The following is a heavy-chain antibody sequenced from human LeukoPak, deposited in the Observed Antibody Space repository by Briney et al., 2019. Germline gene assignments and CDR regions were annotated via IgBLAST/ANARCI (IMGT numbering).Heavy chain of an antibody. D-gene: IGHD3-3*02. V-gene: IGHV4-31*03. CDR1: GGSISSGGYY. CDR2: IYYSGST. J-gene: IGHJ4*02. Sequence: SETLSLTCTVSGGSISSGGYYWSWIRQHPGKGLEWIGYIYYSGSTYYNPSLKSRVTISVDKSKNQFSLKLSSVTAADTAVYYCARVASEFNSHYFDYWGQGTLVTVSS. CDR3: ARVASEFNSHYFDY.